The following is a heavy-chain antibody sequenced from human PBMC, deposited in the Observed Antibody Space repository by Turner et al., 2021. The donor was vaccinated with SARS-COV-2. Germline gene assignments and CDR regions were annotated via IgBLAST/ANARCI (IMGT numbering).Heavy chain of an antibody. J-gene: IGHJ4*02. CDR1: GFTFSNYG. CDR2: IWFDGSNK. Sequence: QVQPVESGGGVVQPGRSLRLSCAASGFTFSNYGMHWVRQAPGKGLEWVAVIWFDGSNKYYADSVKGRFTISRDNSKNTLYLQMNSLRAEDTAVYYCAREGIAPPGGGLDYWGQGTLVTVSS. D-gene: IGHD6-13*01. V-gene: IGHV3-33*01. CDR3: AREGIAPPGGGLDY.